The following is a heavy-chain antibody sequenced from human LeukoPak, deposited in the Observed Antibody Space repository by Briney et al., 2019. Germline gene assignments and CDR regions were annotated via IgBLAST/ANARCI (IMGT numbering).Heavy chain of an antibody. V-gene: IGHV1-69*06. Sequence: ASVKVSCKASGGTFSSYAISWVRQAPGQGLEWMGRIIPIFGTANYAQKFQGRVTITADKSTGTAYMELSSLRSEDTAVYYCASSRIVGATSGAFDIWGQGTMVTVSS. D-gene: IGHD1-26*01. CDR2: IIPIFGTA. CDR3: ASSRIVGATSGAFDI. J-gene: IGHJ3*02. CDR1: GGTFSSYA.